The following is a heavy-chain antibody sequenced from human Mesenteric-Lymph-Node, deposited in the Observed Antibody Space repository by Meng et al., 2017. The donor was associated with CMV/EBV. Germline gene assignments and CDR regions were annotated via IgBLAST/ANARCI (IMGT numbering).Heavy chain of an antibody. Sequence: GGSLRLSCAASGFTFSSYWMHWVRQAPGKGLVWVSHIYSDGSITTYADSVKGRFTISRDNAKNTLYLQMNSLRAEDTAVYYCARRSTVNRGADYFDYWGQGTLVTVSS. V-gene: IGHV3-74*01. CDR3: ARRSTVNRGADYFDY. CDR1: GFTFSSYW. J-gene: IGHJ4*02. CDR2: IYSDGSIT. D-gene: IGHD4-11*01.